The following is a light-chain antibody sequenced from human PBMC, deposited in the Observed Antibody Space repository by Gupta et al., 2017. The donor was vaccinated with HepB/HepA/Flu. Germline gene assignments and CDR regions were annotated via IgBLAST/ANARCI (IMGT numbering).Light chain of an antibody. CDR2: WAS. CDR3: QQDYSTPRT. V-gene: IGKV4-1*01. CDR1: QSVLYSSNNKNY. Sequence: DIVMTQSPDSLAVSLGERATINCKSSQSVLYSSNNKNYLAWYQQKPGQPPKLLIYWASTRESGVPDRFSGSGSGTDFTLTISSLQAEDVAVYYCQQDYSTPRTFGHGTKVEIK. J-gene: IGKJ1*01.